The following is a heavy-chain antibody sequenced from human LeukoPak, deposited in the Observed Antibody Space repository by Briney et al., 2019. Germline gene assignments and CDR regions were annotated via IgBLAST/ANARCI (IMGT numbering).Heavy chain of an antibody. CDR1: GFTFSSYG. V-gene: IGHV3-33*06. CDR3: AKPVTRIAAAVALIDY. CDR2: IWYDGNNK. Sequence: GGSLRLSCVASGFTFSSYGMHWVRQAPGKGLEWVAVIWYDGNNKYYADSVKGRFTISRDNSKNTLYLQMNSLRAEDTAVYYCAKPVTRIAAAVALIDYWGQGTLVTVSS. J-gene: IGHJ4*02. D-gene: IGHD6-13*01.